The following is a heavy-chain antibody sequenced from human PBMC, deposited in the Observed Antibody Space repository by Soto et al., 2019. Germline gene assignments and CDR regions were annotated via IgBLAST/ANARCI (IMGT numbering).Heavy chain of an antibody. CDR3: ARESSGWFDY. Sequence: ASVKVSCKASGYTFTNFGISWVRQAPGQGLEWMGWISAYNGNTNYAQNFQGRVTMTTDKSTSTAYMELSSLRSEDTAVYYCARESSGWFDYWGQGTLVTVSS. J-gene: IGHJ4*02. D-gene: IGHD2-15*01. CDR2: ISAYNGNT. V-gene: IGHV1-18*01. CDR1: GYTFTNFG.